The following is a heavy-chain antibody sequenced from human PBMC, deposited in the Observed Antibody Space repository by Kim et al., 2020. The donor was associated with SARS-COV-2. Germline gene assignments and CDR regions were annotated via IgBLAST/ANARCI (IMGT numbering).Heavy chain of an antibody. J-gene: IGHJ6*01. D-gene: IGHD3-10*01. CDR1: GGSFSGYY. CDR2: INHSGST. V-gene: IGHV4-34*01. Sequence: SETLSLTCAVYGGSFSGYYWSWIRQPPGKGLEWIGEINHSGSTNYNPSLKSRVTISVDTSKNQFSLKLSSVTAADTAVYYCARGFWTYYYGSGSLYGMDV. CDR3: ARGFWTYYYGSGSLYGMDV.